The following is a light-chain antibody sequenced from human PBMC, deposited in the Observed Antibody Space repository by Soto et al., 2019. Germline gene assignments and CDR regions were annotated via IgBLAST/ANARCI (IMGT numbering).Light chain of an antibody. CDR1: QDSSTW. CDR2: KAS. V-gene: IGKV1-5*03. J-gene: IGKJ4*01. Sequence: DIQLTQSHSTLSASVGERATIPCRASQDSSTWLAWYQARPGKAPRLLMYKASSRESGIPARFSGSGSGTEFTLTISSLEPDDFAAYYCQQYNSYPWTFGGGTKVDIK. CDR3: QQYNSYPWT.